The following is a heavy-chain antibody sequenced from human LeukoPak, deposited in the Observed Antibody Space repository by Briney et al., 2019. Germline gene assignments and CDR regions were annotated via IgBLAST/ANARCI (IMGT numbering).Heavy chain of an antibody. Sequence: SETLSLTCTVSGGSISSSSYYWGWIRQPPGKGLEWIGSIYYSGSTYYNPSLKSRVTISVDTSKNQFSLKLSSVTAADTAVYYCARRAPDYGNYYYYGMDVWGQGTTVTVSS. D-gene: IGHD4-17*01. CDR3: ARRAPDYGNYYYYGMDV. V-gene: IGHV4-39*01. CDR2: IYYSGST. CDR1: GGSISSSSYY. J-gene: IGHJ6*02.